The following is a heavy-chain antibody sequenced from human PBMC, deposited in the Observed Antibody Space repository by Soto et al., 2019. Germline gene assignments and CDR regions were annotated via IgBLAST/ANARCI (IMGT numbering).Heavy chain of an antibody. V-gene: IGHV4-30-2*01. J-gene: IGHJ3*02. D-gene: IGHD6-6*01. CDR2: IYHSGST. CDR1: GGSFRSGGYS. CDR3: ARVQSSSFAFDI. Sequence: PSETLCLTCAVSGGSFRSGGYSWSWIRQPPGKGLEWIGYIYHSGSTYYNPSLKSRVTISVDRSKNQFSLKLSSVTAADTAVYYCARVQSSSFAFDIWGQGTMVT.